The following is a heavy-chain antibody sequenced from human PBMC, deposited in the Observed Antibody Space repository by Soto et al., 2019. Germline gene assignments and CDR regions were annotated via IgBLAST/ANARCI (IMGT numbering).Heavy chain of an antibody. Sequence: QLQLQESGPGLVKPSETLSLTCTVSGGSIGSSTYYWSWIRQPPGKVLEWIGSVYHTGTTYYNPSHKSPVTISVDTSKNQFSLKLTSVTAADTAVYYCARPHYSSSSHFDYWGQGTLVTVSS. J-gene: IGHJ4*02. D-gene: IGHD6-6*01. CDR1: GGSIGSSTYY. CDR2: VYHTGTT. V-gene: IGHV4-39*01. CDR3: ARPHYSSSSHFDY.